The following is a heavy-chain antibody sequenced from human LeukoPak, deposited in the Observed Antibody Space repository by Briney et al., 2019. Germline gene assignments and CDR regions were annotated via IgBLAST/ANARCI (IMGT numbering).Heavy chain of an antibody. CDR1: GASTSDKY. CDR3: AQTTGWPGFDF. Sequence: TSETLSLTCSASGASTSDKYWSWIRQSPGRTLEWIGHIYNGRNTKYNLSLTSRVTISVDTSKNQFSLSLTSVTAADTAMYYCAQTTGWPGFDFWGPGALVTVSS. J-gene: IGHJ4*02. V-gene: IGHV4-59*08. CDR2: IYNGRNT. D-gene: IGHD6-19*01.